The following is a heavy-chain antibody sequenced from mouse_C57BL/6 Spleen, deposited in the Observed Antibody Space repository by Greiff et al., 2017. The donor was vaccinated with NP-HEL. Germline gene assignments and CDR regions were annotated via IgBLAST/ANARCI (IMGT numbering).Heavy chain of an antibody. J-gene: IGHJ4*01. CDR1: GFTFSDYG. CDR3: ARKGDIIVYYYAMDY. D-gene: IGHD1-1*01. V-gene: IGHV5-17*01. CDR2: ISSGSSTI. Sequence: EVQGVESGGGLVKPGGSLKLSCAASGFTFSDYGMHWVRQAPEKGLEWVAYISSGSSTIYYADTVKGRCTISRDNAKNTLFLQMTSLRSEDTAMYYCARKGDIIVYYYAMDYWGQGTSVTVSS.